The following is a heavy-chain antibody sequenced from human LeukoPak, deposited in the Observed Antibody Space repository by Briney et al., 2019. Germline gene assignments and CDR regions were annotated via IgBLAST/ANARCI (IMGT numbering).Heavy chain of an antibody. CDR2: IYYSGST. CDR1: GGSISSSSYY. D-gene: IGHD3-3*01. Sequence: PSQTLSLTCTVSGGSISSSSYYWGWIRQPPGKGLEWIGSIYYSGSTYYNPSLKSRVTISVDTSKNQFSLKLSSVTAADTAVYYCARRKGTEYYDFWSGYYIGWDAFDIWGQGTMVTVSS. J-gene: IGHJ3*02. CDR3: ARRKGTEYYDFWSGYYIGWDAFDI. V-gene: IGHV4-39*01.